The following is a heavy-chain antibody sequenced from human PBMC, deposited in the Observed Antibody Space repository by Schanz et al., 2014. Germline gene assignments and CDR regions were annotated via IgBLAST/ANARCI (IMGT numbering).Heavy chain of an antibody. Sequence: QVQLVQSGAEVKKPGASMKVSCKASGRTFIVYHVLHWVRQAPGQGLEWLGRFTHISQKFQGRVTMTRDTSSTTAYMELNSLRSDDTAVYYCASDFWSGYSHYYYGLDVWGQGTTVTVSS. CDR3: ASDFWSGYSHYYYGLDV. CDR2: FT. J-gene: IGHJ6*02. D-gene: IGHD3-3*01. V-gene: IGHV1-2*06. CDR1: GRTFIVYHV.